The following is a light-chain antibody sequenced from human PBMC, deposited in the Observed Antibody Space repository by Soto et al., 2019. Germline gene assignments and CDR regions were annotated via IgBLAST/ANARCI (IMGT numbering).Light chain of an antibody. CDR3: QDYGTAAPWT. Sequence: VLTQSPGTLSLSPGERTTLSCRASQNIRGNELAWYQQKPGQPPRRLIYRGSSRAPGIPDRFSGRGSGTEFTLTISRLEPEDFAVYYCQDYGTAAPWTFGQGTRVEIK. V-gene: IGKV3-20*01. CDR1: QNIRGNE. J-gene: IGKJ1*01. CDR2: RGS.